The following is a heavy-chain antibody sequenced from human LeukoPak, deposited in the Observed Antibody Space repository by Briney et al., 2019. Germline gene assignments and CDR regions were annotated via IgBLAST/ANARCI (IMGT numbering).Heavy chain of an antibody. J-gene: IGHJ4*01. Sequence: ASVKVSCKASGYTFTSYGISWVRQAPGQGLEWMGGIIPIFGTANYAQKFQGRVTITADESTSTAYMELSSLRSEDTAVYYCARAVKGYYDSSGYSPPFSYWGQGTLVTVSS. CDR2: IIPIFGTA. CDR3: ARAVKGYYDSSGYSPPFSY. D-gene: IGHD3-22*01. V-gene: IGHV1-69*13. CDR1: GYTFTSYG.